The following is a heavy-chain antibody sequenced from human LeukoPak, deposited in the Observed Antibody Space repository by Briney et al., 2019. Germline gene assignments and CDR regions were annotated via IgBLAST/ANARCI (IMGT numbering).Heavy chain of an antibody. V-gene: IGHV4-34*01. Sequence: SETLSLTCAVYGGSFSGYYWSWIRQPPGKGLEWIGEINHSGSTNYNPSLKSRVTISVDTSKNQFSLKLSSVTAADTAVYYCARDDGDWFDPWGQGTLVTVPS. CDR3: ARDDGDWFDP. CDR1: GGSFSGYY. D-gene: IGHD3-16*01. CDR2: INHSGST. J-gene: IGHJ5*02.